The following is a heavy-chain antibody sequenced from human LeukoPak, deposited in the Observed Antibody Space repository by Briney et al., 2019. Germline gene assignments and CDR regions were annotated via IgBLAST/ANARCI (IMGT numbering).Heavy chain of an antibody. CDR2: INSDGSST. CDR3: ARVYETNGYLY. D-gene: IGHD3-22*01. Sequence: GGSLRLSCTASGFTFSSYWIHWVRQAPGKGLVWVSRINSDGSSTNYADSVKGRFTISRDNAKNTLYLQMNSLRVEDTAVYYCARVYETNGYLYWGQGSLVTVSS. CDR1: GFTFSSYW. V-gene: IGHV3-74*01. J-gene: IGHJ4*02.